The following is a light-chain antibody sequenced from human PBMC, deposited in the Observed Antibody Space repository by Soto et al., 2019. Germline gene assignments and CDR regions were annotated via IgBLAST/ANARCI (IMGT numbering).Light chain of an antibody. CDR3: QQSDSTPRT. CDR2: GAS. Sequence: DIPMTQSPSSLSASVGDRVTITCRASQSISSNLNRYQQKPGKAPNVLIYGASSLHSGVPSRFSGSGSGTDFTLTISSLQSEDFATYYCQQSDSTPRTFGQGTKVDIK. J-gene: IGKJ1*01. V-gene: IGKV1-39*01. CDR1: QSISSN.